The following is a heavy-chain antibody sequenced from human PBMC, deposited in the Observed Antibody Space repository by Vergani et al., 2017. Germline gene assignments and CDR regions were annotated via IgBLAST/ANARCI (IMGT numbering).Heavy chain of an antibody. J-gene: IGHJ4*02. CDR1: GGSISSGSYY. CDR3: ARSTGRRDGYNWEQYYFDY. V-gene: IGHV4-61*02. CDR2: IYTSGST. D-gene: IGHD5-24*01. Sequence: QVQLQESGPGLVKPSQTLSLTCTVSGGSISSGSYYWSWIRQPAGKGLEWIGRIYTSGSTNYNPSLMSRVTISVDTSKNQFSLKLSSVTAADTAVYYCARSTGRRDGYNWEQYYFDYWGQGTLVTVSS.